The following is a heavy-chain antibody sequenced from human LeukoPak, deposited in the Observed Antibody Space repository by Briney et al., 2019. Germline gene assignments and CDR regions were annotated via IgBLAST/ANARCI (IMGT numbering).Heavy chain of an antibody. CDR1: GGSFSGYY. D-gene: IGHD3-22*01. CDR3: ARRLYYYDSSGYYQRWFDP. J-gene: IGHJ5*02. CDR2: INHSGST. V-gene: IGHV4-34*01. Sequence: PSETLSLTCAVYGGSFSGYYWSWIRQPPGKGLEWIGEINHSGSTNYNPSLKSRVTISVDTSKNQFSLKLSSVTAADTAVYYCARRLYYYDSSGYYQRWFDPWGQGTLVTVSS.